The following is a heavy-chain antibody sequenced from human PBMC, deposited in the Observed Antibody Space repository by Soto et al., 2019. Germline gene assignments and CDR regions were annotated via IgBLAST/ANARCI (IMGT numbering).Heavy chain of an antibody. CDR1: YASINNYH. CDR2: IYYSGST. J-gene: IGHJ1*01. CDR3: ATHTPASSISDH. D-gene: IGHD2-15*01. V-gene: IGHV4-59*05. Sequence: SETLSLTCTVSYASINNYHWTWIRQPPGKGLEWIGSIYYSGSTYYNPSLKSRVTISVDTSKNQFSLKLSSVTAADTAVYYCATHTPASSISDHWGQGTLVTVSS.